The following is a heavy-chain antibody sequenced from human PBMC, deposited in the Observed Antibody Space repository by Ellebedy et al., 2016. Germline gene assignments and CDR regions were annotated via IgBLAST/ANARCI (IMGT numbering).Heavy chain of an antibody. D-gene: IGHD3-10*01. CDR2: ISGSGGST. CDR3: AKDAGGSGSYYGYWFDP. V-gene: IGHV3-23*01. CDR1: GFTFSSYA. J-gene: IGHJ5*02. Sequence: GGSLRLSXAASGFTFSSYAMSWVRQAPGKGLEWVSAISGSGGSTYYADSVKGRFTISRDNSKNTLYLQMNSLRAEDTAVYYCAKDAGGSGSYYGYWFDPWGQGTLVTVSS.